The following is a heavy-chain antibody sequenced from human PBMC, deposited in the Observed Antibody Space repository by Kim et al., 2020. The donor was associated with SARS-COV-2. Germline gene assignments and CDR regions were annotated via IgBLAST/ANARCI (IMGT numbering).Heavy chain of an antibody. CDR1: GYSFTSYW. J-gene: IGHJ5*02. D-gene: IGHD2-2*01. CDR3: ARQGGGYCSSTSCLSEVGFDP. CDR2: IDPSDSYT. V-gene: IGHV5-10-1*01. Sequence: GESLKISCKGSGYSFTSYWISWVRQMPGKGLEWMGRIDPSDSYTNYSPSFQGHVTISADKSISTAYLQWSSLKASDTAMYYCARQGGGYCSSTSCLSEVGFDPWGQGTLVTVSS.